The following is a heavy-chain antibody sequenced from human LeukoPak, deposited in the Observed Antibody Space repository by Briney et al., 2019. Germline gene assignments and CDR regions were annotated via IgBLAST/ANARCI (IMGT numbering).Heavy chain of an antibody. V-gene: IGHV3-23*01. Sequence: PGGSLRLSCAASGFTLSSYAMSWVRQAPGKGLEWVSAISGSDGSTYYADYVRGRFTISRDNSKNTLYLQMNSPRAEDTAVYYCAKEGGSSRYYFDYWGQGTLVTVSS. CDR1: GFTLSSYA. J-gene: IGHJ4*02. D-gene: IGHD6-13*01. CDR3: AKEGGSSRYYFDY. CDR2: ISGSDGST.